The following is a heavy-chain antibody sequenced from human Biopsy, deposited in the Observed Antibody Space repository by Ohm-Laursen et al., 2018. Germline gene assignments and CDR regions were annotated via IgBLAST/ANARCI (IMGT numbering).Heavy chain of an antibody. Sequence: SVKVSCKASGATFSNYAINWLRQAPGQGLEWMGWTDPKSGGTNYAQKFQGRVTMTRDTSISTTYMELRRLTSDDTAVFYCARELGDFWGGRQFDFWGQGTLVTVSS. CDR2: TDPKSGGT. CDR3: ARELGDFWGGRQFDF. J-gene: IGHJ5*01. CDR1: GATFSNYA. V-gene: IGHV1-2*02. D-gene: IGHD3-3*01.